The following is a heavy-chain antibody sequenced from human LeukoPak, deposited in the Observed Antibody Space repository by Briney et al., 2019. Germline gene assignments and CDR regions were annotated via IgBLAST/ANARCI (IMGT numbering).Heavy chain of an antibody. CDR1: GYTFTGYY. Sequence: ASVTVSCKASGYTFTGYYMHWVRQAPGQGLEWMGWINPNSGGTNYAQKFQGRVTMTRDTSISTAYMELSRLRSDDTAVYYCARERFRIAAAGTPLGYWGQGTLVTVSS. J-gene: IGHJ4*02. V-gene: IGHV1-2*02. CDR3: ARERFRIAAAGTPLGY. D-gene: IGHD6-13*01. CDR2: INPNSGGT.